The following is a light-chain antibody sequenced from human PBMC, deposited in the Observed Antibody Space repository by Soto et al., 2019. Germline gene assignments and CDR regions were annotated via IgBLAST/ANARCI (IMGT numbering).Light chain of an antibody. CDR1: QSVSSSY. Sequence: EIVLTQSPGTLSLSQGERATLYCRASQSVSSSYLAWYQQKHGQAPRLLIYVASSRATGIPERFSSSGSEKDCPLTISRLEPEDLPVDSCQDYGSSLPGTLGQGTKVEIK. CDR3: QDYGSSLPGT. J-gene: IGKJ1*01. CDR2: VAS. V-gene: IGKV3-20*01.